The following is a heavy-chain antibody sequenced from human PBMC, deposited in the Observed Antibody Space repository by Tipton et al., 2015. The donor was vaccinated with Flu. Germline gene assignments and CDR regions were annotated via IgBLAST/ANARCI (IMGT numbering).Heavy chain of an antibody. CDR3: ARRVAGSGMAV. D-gene: IGHD3-10*01. V-gene: IGHV4-61*02. J-gene: IGHJ6*02. Sequence: TLSLICTVSGASISIGAYYWTWIRRPADKGLEWIGRIYTGGGTNYNPSLKSRVTISIDTSKNQFSLRLSSVTAADTAVYYCARRVAGSGMAVWGQGTTVTVSS. CDR1: GASISIGAYY. CDR2: IYTGGGT.